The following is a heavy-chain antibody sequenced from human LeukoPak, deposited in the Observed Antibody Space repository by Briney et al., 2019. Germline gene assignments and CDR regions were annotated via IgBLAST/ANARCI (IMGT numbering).Heavy chain of an antibody. CDR1: GFTFDDYG. CDR3: AKEEVVGSTSFLPDY. D-gene: IGHD2-2*01. CDR2: ISGSGGST. J-gene: IGHJ4*02. Sequence: GGSLRLSCAASGFTFDDYGMSWVRQAPGKGLEWVSAISGSGGSTYYADSVKGRFTISRDNSKNTLYLQMNSLRAEDTAVYYCAKEEVVGSTSFLPDYWGQGTLVTVSS. V-gene: IGHV3-23*01.